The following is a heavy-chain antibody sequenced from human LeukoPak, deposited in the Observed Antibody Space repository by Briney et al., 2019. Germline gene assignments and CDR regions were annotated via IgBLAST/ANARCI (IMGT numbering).Heavy chain of an antibody. CDR1: GFTFSSYA. CDR3: AKDRPNYYDSSGHYYRRNGDY. J-gene: IGHJ4*02. V-gene: IGHV3-23*01. CDR2: ITSSGGST. Sequence: QPGGSLRLSCAASGFTFSSYAMSWVRQAPGKGLEWVSSITSSGGSTYYAGSVKGQFTISRDNSKTTVYLQMNSLRAEDTAVYYCAKDRPNYYDSSGHYYRRNGDYWGQGTLVTVSS. D-gene: IGHD3-22*01.